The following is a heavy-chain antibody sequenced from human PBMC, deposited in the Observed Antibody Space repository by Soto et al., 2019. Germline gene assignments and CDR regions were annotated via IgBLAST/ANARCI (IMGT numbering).Heavy chain of an antibody. CDR3: AITPGIEVAGQDY. V-gene: IGHV4-39*02. D-gene: IGHD6-19*01. CDR2: IHYSGRV. Sequence: SETLSLTCSVSGGSIGGSAYHWGWIRQPPGNGLEWIGSIHYSGRVYYNESLLGRVTILVDTSTNRFSLSLDSVTAADTAVYYCAITPGIEVAGQDYWDKGTLVTVSS. CDR1: GGSIGGSAYH. J-gene: IGHJ4*02.